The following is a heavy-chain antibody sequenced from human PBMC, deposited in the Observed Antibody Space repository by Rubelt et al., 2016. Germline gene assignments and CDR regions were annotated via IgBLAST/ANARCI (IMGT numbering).Heavy chain of an antibody. J-gene: IGHJ4*02. D-gene: IGHD3-3*01. CDR2: IRYDGSNK. Sequence: QVQLVESGGGVVQPGGSLRLSCAASGFTFSTYGMLWVRQAPGKGLEWVAFIRYDGSNKYYADSFKGRFTISRDNSKTTLFLQRNSLRAEDTALYYCAKDQSVYDDDGHFDYWGQGTLVTVSS. CDR1: GFTFSTYG. V-gene: IGHV3-30*02. CDR3: AKDQSVYDDDGHFDY.